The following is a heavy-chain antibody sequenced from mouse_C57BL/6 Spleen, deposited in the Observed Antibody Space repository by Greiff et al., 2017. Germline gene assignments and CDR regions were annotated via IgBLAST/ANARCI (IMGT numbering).Heavy chain of an antibody. CDR3: ASHYDYDVGRHDLDY. D-gene: IGHD2-4*01. V-gene: IGHV1-9*01. CDR1: GYTFTGYW. CDR2: ILPGSGST. Sequence: QVQLQQSGAELMKPGASVKLSCKATGYTFTGYWIEWVKQRPGHGLEWIGEILPGSGSTNYNEKYKGKATFTADTSSNTAYMQLSSLTTEDSAIXYCASHYDYDVGRHDLDYWGQGTTLTVSS. J-gene: IGHJ2*01.